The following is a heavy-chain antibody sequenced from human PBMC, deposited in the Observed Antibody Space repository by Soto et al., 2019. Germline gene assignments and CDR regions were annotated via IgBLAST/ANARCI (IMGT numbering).Heavy chain of an antibody. J-gene: IGHJ4*02. CDR1: GYRFTSNW. D-gene: IGHD6-6*01. CDR3: ATTQSIVARQRFFDY. V-gene: IGHV5-51*01. Sequence: GESLKISCKGSGYRFTSNWIGWVRQMPGKGLEWMGIIYPGDSDTRYSPSFQGQVTIPADESIKTAYLQGSSLKASDTAMYYCATTQSIVARQRFFDYWGQGTLVTVSS. CDR2: IYPGDSDT.